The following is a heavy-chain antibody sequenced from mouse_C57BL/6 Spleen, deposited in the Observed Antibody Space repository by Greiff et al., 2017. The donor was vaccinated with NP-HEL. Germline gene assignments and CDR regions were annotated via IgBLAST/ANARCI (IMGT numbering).Heavy chain of an antibody. J-gene: IGHJ4*01. CDR2: IDPNGGGT. Sequence: VQLQQPGAELVKPGASVKLSCKASGYTFTSYWMYWVKQRPGRGLEWIGRIDPNGGGTKYNEKFKSKATLTVDKPSSTAYMQLSSLTSEGSAVYSWVTNGSSPLAMDYGGQGTSVTVSS. D-gene: IGHD1-1*01. CDR3: VTNGSSPLAMDY. CDR1: GYTFTSYW. V-gene: IGHV1-72*01.